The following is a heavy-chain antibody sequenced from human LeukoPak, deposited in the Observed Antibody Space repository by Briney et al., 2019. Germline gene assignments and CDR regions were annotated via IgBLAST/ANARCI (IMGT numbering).Heavy chain of an antibody. Sequence: PGGSLRLSCAASGFTFSSYAMSWVRQAPGKGLEWVSAISGSGGSTYYADSVKGRFTISRDNSKNTLYLQMNSLRAEDTAVYYCATCSSTSCYMRSGFDYWGQGTLVTVSS. J-gene: IGHJ4*02. CDR2: ISGSGGST. CDR1: GFTFSSYA. V-gene: IGHV3-23*01. CDR3: ATCSSTSCYMRSGFDY. D-gene: IGHD2-2*02.